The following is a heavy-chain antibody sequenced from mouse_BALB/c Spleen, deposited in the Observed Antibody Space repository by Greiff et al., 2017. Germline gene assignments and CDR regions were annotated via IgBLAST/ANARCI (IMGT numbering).Heavy chain of an antibody. J-gene: IGHJ4*01. V-gene: IGHV1-9*01. D-gene: IGHD4-1*01. CDR1: GYTFSSYW. Sequence: QVQLQQSGAELLKPGASVKISCKATGYTFSSYWIEWVKQRPGHGLEWIGEILPGSGSTNYNEKFKGKATFTADTSSNTAYMQLSSLTSEDSAVYYCARWAPGARAMDYWGQGTSVTVSS. CDR3: ARWAPGARAMDY. CDR2: ILPGSGST.